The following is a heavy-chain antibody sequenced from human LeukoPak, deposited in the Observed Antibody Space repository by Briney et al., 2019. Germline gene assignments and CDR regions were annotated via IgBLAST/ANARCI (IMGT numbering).Heavy chain of an antibody. CDR1: GFTFSSYW. J-gene: IGHJ4*02. V-gene: IGHV3-30*03. D-gene: IGHD2-15*01. Sequence: PSGGSLRLSCAASGFTFSSYWMSWVRQAPGKGLEWVAVISYDGSNKYYADSVKGRFTISRDNSKNTLYLQMNSLRAEDTAVYYCARGWSHDYWGQGTLVTVSS. CDR2: ISYDGSNK. CDR3: ARGWSHDY.